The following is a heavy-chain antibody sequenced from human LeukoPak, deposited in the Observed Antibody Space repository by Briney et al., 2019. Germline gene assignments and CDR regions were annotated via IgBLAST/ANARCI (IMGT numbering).Heavy chain of an antibody. CDR1: GGTFSSYA. Sequence: SVKVSCKASGGTFSSYAIGWVRQAPGQGLEWMGRIIPIFGTANYAQKFQGRVTITTDESTSTAYMELSSLRSEDTAVYYCARDRDYYDSSGYDYWGQGTLVTVSS. CDR3: ARDRDYYDSSGYDY. D-gene: IGHD3-22*01. V-gene: IGHV1-69*05. CDR2: IIPIFGTA. J-gene: IGHJ4*02.